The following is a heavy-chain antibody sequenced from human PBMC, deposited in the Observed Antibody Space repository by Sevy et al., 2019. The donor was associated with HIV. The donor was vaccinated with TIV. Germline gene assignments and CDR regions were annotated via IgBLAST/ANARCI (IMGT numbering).Heavy chain of an antibody. Sequence: GGSLRLSCTVSGFIFGDYDMHWARQAPGKGLEWVSLILDRGDQTFYGRSVKGRSTSSRGNAKNTLYLQMSRLRHEDTAVYYCVAEPPSGGHGNYHYGLDLWGQGTTVTVSS. V-gene: IGHV3-30*03. D-gene: IGHD3-16*01. J-gene: IGHJ6*02. CDR3: VAEPPSGGHGNYHYGLDL. CDR2: ILDRGDQT. CDR1: GFIFGDYD.